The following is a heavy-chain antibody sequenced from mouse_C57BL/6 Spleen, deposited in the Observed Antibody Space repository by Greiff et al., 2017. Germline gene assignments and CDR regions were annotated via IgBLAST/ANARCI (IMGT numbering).Heavy chain of an antibody. CDR1: GYTFTSYT. Sequence: VQLQQSGAELARPGASVKMSCKASGYTFTSYTMHWVKQRPGQGLEWIGYINPSSGYTKYNQKFKDKATLTADKSSSTAYMQLSSLTSEDSAVYYCAPDLLLRSYYFDYWGQGTTRTVSS. V-gene: IGHV1-4*01. J-gene: IGHJ2*01. CDR3: APDLLLRSYYFDY. CDR2: INPSSGYT. D-gene: IGHD1-1*01.